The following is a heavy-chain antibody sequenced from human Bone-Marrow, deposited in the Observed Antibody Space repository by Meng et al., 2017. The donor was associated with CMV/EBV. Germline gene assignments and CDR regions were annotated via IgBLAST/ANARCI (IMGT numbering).Heavy chain of an antibody. V-gene: IGHV4-59*01. J-gene: IGHJ6*02. Sequence: SETLSLICTVSGGSISSYYWSWIRQPPGKGLEWIGYIYYSGSTNYNPSLKSRVTISVDTSKNQFSLKLSSVTAADTAVYYCARGYYYDSSGYYYYYGMDVWGQGTTVTVSS. CDR2: IYYSGST. CDR1: GGSISSYY. D-gene: IGHD3-22*01. CDR3: ARGYYYDSSGYYYYYGMDV.